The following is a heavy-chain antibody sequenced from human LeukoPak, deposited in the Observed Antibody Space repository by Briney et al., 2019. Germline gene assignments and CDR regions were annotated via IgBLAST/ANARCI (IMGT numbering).Heavy chain of an antibody. V-gene: IGHV3-53*01. CDR3: ARERGIVVVPAAIPSRDYFDY. CDR2: IYSDNT. CDR1: GFTVSSNS. D-gene: IGHD2-2*01. Sequence: GGSLRLSCTVSGFTVSSNSMSWVRQAPGKGLEWVSFIYSDNTHYSDSVKGRFTISRDNSKNTLYFQMNSLRAEDTAVYYCARERGIVVVPAAIPSRDYFDYWGQGTLVTVSS. J-gene: IGHJ4*02.